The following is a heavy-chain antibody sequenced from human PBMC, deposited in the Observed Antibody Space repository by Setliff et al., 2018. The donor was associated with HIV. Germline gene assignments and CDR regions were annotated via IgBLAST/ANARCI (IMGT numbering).Heavy chain of an antibody. J-gene: IGHJ4*02. CDR2: VNSDGSSK. D-gene: IGHD5-12*01. V-gene: IGHV3-74*01. CDR1: GFTFDRYW. CDR3: HSGYDTEEQSYFDY. Sequence: GGSLRLSCAASGFTFDRYWMHWVRQAPGKGLVWVSRVNSDGSSKTYADSVKDRFTISRDNAKNAMYLQMNSLRAEDTGVYYCHSGYDTEEQSYFDYWGQGTLVTVSS.